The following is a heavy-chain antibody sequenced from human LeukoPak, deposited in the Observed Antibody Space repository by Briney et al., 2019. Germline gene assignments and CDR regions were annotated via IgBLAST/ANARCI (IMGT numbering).Heavy chain of an antibody. V-gene: IGHV4-59*01. Sequence: SETLSLTCTVSGGSISSYYWSWIRQPPGKGLEWIGYIYYSGSTNYNPSLKSRVTISVDTSKNQFSLKLSSVTAADTAVYYCARGIANPYYYYYYYMDVWGKGTTVTISS. CDR3: ARGIANPYYYYYYYMDV. CDR2: IYYSGST. D-gene: IGHD6-13*01. J-gene: IGHJ6*03. CDR1: GGSISSYY.